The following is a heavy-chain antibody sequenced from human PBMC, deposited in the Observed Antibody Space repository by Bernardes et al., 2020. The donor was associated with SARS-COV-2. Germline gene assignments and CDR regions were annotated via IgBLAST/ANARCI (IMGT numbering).Heavy chain of an antibody. J-gene: IGHJ6*02. V-gene: IGHV3-7*01. CDR3: ARESLRDYWSSYHHGMDV. D-gene: IGHD3-3*01. Sequence: GGSLRLSCAASGFTFSSNWMTWVRQAPGKGLEWVANIKTDGSEKYYVDSVKGRFTISRDNAKNSLYLQMNSLRAEDTAVYYCARESLRDYWSSYHHGMDVWGQGTTVTVSS. CDR1: GFTFSSNW. CDR2: IKTDGSEK.